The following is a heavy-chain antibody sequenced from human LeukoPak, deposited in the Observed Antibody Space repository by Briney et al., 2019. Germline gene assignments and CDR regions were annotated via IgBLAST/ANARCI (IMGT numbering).Heavy chain of an antibody. CDR2: IRSKAYGGTT. D-gene: IGHD3-10*01. CDR1: GFTFGDYA. V-gene: IGHV3-49*03. Sequence: GRSLRLSCTASGFTFGDYAMSWFRQAPGKGLEWVGFIRSKAYGGTTEYAASVKGRFTISRDDSKSIAYLQMNSLKTEDTAVYYCTRDVYGSGSYYTVYWGQGTLVTVSS. J-gene: IGHJ4*02. CDR3: TRDVYGSGSYYTVY.